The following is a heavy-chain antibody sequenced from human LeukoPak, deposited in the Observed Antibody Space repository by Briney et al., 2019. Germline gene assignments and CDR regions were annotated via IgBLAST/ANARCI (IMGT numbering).Heavy chain of an antibody. J-gene: IGHJ4*02. CDR3: ARESGSYYYFDY. D-gene: IGHD1-26*01. CDR1: GGTFSSYA. Sequence: GSSVKVSCKASGGTFSSYAISWVRQAPGQGLEWMGGIIPIFGTANYALKFQGRVTITADESTSTAYMELSSLRSEDTAVYYCARESGSYYYFDYWGQGTLVTVSS. CDR2: IIPIFGTA. V-gene: IGHV1-69*01.